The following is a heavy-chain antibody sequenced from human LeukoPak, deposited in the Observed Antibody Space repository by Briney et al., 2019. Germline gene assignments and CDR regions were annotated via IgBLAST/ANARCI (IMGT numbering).Heavy chain of an antibody. CDR1: GSTFPIYD. Sequence: ASVKVSCNASGSTFPIYDINWVRQATGQGLEWMGWMNPNSGNTGYAQKFQGRVTMTRNTSISTAYMELSSLRSEDTAVYYCARIDYYYYYMDVWGKGTTVTVSS. V-gene: IGHV1-8*01. CDR3: ARIDYYYYYMDV. CDR2: MNPNSGNT. J-gene: IGHJ6*03.